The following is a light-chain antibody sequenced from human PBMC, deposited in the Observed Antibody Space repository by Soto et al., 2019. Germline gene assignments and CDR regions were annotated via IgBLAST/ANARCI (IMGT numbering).Light chain of an antibody. CDR2: GAS. CDR1: QSVSSNY. CDR3: QQYGGSPWT. V-gene: IGKV3-20*01. J-gene: IGKJ1*01. Sequence: EIALTQSPGTLSLSPGERDTLSCRASQSVSSNYFAWYQQRRGQAPRLLLYGASSRATAVPDRFSGSGSVTDFTLTISRLETEDFAVYYCQQYGGSPWTFGQGTKVEVK.